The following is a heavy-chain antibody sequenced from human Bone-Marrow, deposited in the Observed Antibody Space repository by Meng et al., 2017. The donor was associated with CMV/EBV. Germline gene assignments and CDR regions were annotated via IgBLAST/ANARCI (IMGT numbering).Heavy chain of an antibody. V-gene: IGHV1-2*02. Sequence: ASVKVSCKASGGTLSSNAISWVRQAPGQGLEWMGWINPNSGGTNYAQKFQGRVTMTRDTSISTAYMELSRLRSDDTAVYYCARDRTHYDWFDPWGQGTLVTVSS. D-gene: IGHD3-3*01. CDR1: GGTLSSNA. J-gene: IGHJ5*02. CDR2: INPNSGGT. CDR3: ARDRTHYDWFDP.